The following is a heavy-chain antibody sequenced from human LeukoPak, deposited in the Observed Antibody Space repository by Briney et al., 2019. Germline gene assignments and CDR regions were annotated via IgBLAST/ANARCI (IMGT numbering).Heavy chain of an antibody. V-gene: IGHV1-69*05. CDR2: IIPIFGTA. CDR3: ARGILQPEWPYYYYMDV. Sequence: GSSVKVSCKASGGTFSSYAISWVRQAPGQGLEWMGRIIPIFGTANYAQKFQGRVTITTDESTSTAYMELSSLRSGDTAVYYCARGILQPEWPYYYYMDVWGKGTTVTVSS. CDR1: GGTFSSYA. D-gene: IGHD3-3*01. J-gene: IGHJ6*03.